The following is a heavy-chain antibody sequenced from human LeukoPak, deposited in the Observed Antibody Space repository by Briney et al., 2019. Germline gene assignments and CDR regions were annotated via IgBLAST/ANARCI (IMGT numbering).Heavy chain of an antibody. V-gene: IGHV4-59*01. CDR3: AGSYNWSDDFDY. J-gene: IGHJ4*02. CDR1: IDSISSYY. CDR2: IFYSGST. Sequence: PSETLSLTCTVSIDSISSYYWSWIRQPPGKGLEWVGYIFYSGSTNYNPSLKSRVTISVDTSKNQLSLKLNSVTAADTAVYYWAGSYNWSDDFDYWGPGTLVTVSS. D-gene: IGHD1-1*01.